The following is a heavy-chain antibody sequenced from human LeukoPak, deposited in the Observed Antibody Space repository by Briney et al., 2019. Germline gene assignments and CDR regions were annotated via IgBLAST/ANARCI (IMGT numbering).Heavy chain of an antibody. V-gene: IGHV3-48*01. D-gene: IGHD3-16*01. J-gene: IGHJ6*03. Sequence: GGSLRLSCAASGFTSSSYSMNWVRQAPGKGLEWVSYISGSSGTIYYADSVKGRFTISRDNAKNSLYLQMNSLRGEDTAVYYCARRSEFGVLYYMDVWGKGTTVTVSS. CDR1: GFTSSSYS. CDR2: ISGSSGTI. CDR3: ARRSEFGVLYYMDV.